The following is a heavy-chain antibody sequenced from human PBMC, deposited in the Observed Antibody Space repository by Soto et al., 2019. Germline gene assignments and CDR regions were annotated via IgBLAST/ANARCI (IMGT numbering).Heavy chain of an antibody. CDR1: GYTFTSYD. CDR3: ARAGGIAAKYYYYYMDV. V-gene: IGHV1-8*01. Sequence: ASVKVSCKASGYTFTSYDINWVRQATGQGLEWMGWMNPNSGNTGYAQKFQGRVTMTRNTSISTAYMELSSLRSEDTAVYYCARAGGIAAKYYYYYMDVWGKGTTVTVSS. D-gene: IGHD6-13*01. J-gene: IGHJ6*03. CDR2: MNPNSGNT.